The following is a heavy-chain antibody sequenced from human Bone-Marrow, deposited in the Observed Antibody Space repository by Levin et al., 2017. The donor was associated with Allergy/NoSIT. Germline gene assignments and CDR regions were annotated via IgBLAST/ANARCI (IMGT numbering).Heavy chain of an antibody. Sequence: GGSLRLSCAASGFTFSSYAMHWVRQAPGKGLEWVAVISYDGSNKYYADSVKGRFTISRDNSKNTLYLQMNSLRAEDTAVYYCAREFTVTTRSYYYGMDVWGQGTTVTVSS. CDR1: GFTFSSYA. CDR3: AREFTVTTRSYYYGMDV. J-gene: IGHJ6*02. V-gene: IGHV3-30-3*01. D-gene: IGHD4-11*01. CDR2: ISYDGSNK.